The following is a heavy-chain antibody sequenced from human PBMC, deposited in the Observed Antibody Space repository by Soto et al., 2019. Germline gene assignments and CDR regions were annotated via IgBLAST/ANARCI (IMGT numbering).Heavy chain of an antibody. V-gene: IGHV4-39*02. CDR1: GGNIINRSYY. Sequence: SLTMRLTSTVAGGNIINRSYYWSRKKKPPGKGLEWIGSIYYSGSTYYNPSLKSRVTISVDTSKNQISLRLTSVTAADTAVDYWAREGGGYRFDYWGQGTLVTV. CDR2: IYYSGST. D-gene: IGHD1-26*01. CDR3: AREGGGYRFDY. J-gene: IGHJ4*02.